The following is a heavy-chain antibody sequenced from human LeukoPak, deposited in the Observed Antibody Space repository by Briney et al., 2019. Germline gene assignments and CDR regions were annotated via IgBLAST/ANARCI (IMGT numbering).Heavy chain of an antibody. CDR2: IYYSGST. V-gene: IGHV4-61*08. Sequence: TPSQTLSLTCTVSGGSISSGDDDWSWIRRPPGKGLEWIGYIYYSGSTNYNRSLKSRVTISVDTSKNQFSLKLSSVTAADTAVYYCAREAYSSSWGRGNTEYYFDYWGQGTLVTVSS. J-gene: IGHJ4*02. CDR3: AREAYSSSWGRGNTEYYFDY. CDR1: GGSISSGDDD. D-gene: IGHD6-13*01.